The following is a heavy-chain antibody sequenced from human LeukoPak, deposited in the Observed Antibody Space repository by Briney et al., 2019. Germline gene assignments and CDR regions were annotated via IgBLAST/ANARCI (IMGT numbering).Heavy chain of an antibody. J-gene: IGHJ6*04. CDR2: IIPILGIA. CDR3: ARVSITVTTPRPYDSCGMDV. CDR1: GDTFSIYA. D-gene: IGHD4-17*01. Sequence: SVKLSCKASGDTFSIYAIICVRQAPGQGLEYMGKIIPILGIANYAQKLRHGVTITADKSPSTAYIEEKTLRSQHTPVYYCARVSITVTTPRPYDSCGMDVWGKGTTVTVSS. V-gene: IGHV1-69*04.